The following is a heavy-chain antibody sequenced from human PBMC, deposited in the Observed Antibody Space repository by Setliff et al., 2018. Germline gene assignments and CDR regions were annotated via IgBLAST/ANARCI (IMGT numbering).Heavy chain of an antibody. CDR2: MNGDGGRT. CDR3: GRGGGDSGWVGR. Sequence: GGSLRLSCATSGFTFKSYAVIWVRQTPGKGLVWVSRMNGDGGRTTYADSVKGRFTISRDNAKNTLYLQMNSLRADDTAVYYCGRGGGDSGWVGRWGQGTLVTVSS. D-gene: IGHD6-19*01. V-gene: IGHV3-74*01. J-gene: IGHJ4*02. CDR1: GFTFKSYA.